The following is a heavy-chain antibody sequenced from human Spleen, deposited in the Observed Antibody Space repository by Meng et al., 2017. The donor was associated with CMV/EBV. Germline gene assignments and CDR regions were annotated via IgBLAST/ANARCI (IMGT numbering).Heavy chain of an antibody. Sequence: SETLSLTCTVSGGSVSSGSYHWSWIRQPPGKGLEWIGYIYYSGTTNYNPSLKSRVTISVDTSKNQFSLKLSSVTAADTAVYYCARRLSPPHYSVNWFDPWGQGTLVTVSS. V-gene: IGHV4-61*01. D-gene: IGHD4-11*01. J-gene: IGHJ5*02. CDR3: ARRLSPPHYSVNWFDP. CDR1: GGSVSSGSYH. CDR2: IYYSGTT.